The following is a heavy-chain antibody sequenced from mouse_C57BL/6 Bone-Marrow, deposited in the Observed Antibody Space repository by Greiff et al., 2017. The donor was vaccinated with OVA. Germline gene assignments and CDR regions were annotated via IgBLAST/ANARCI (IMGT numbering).Heavy chain of an antibody. CDR1: GFTFSDFY. CDR3: ARDRGFISFAY. V-gene: IGHV7-1*01. J-gene: IGHJ3*01. CDR2: SRNKANDYTT. D-gene: IGHD1-2*01. Sequence: EVKLVESGGGLVQSGRSLRLSCATSGFTFSDFYMEWVRQAPGKGLEWIAASRNKANDYTTEYSASVKGRFIVSRDTSQSILYLQMNALRAEDTAIYYCARDRGFISFAYWGQGTLVTVSA.